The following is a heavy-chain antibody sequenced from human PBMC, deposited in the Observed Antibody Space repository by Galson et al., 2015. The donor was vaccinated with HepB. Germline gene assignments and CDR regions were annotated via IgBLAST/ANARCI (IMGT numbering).Heavy chain of an antibody. J-gene: IGHJ4*02. CDR2: IYTSGTT. CDR1: GGSISSYY. Sequence: SETLSLTCTVSGGSISSYYWSWIRQPAGKGLEWIGRIYTSGTTNYNPSLKSRVTMSVDTSKNQFSLKLSSVTAADTAVYYCARERWGYCTNGVCSLFDYWGQGTLVTVSS. V-gene: IGHV4-4*07. CDR3: ARERWGYCTNGVCSLFDY. D-gene: IGHD2-8*01.